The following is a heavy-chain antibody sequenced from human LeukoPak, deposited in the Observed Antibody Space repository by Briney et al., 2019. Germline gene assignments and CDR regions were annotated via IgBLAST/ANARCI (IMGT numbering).Heavy chain of an antibody. V-gene: IGHV5-51*01. Sequence: GESLKISCKGSGYSFTSYWIGWVRQMPGKGLEWMGIIYPGDSDTRYSPSFQGQVTISADKSISTAHLQWSSLKASDTAMYYCARHVRYCSSTSCYYYYYMDVWGKGTTVTVSS. CDR2: IYPGDSDT. CDR3: ARHVRYCSSTSCYYYYYMDV. D-gene: IGHD2-2*01. J-gene: IGHJ6*03. CDR1: GYSFTSYW.